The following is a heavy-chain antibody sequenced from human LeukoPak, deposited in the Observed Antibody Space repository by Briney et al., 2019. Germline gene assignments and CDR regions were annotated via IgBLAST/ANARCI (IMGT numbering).Heavy chain of an antibody. J-gene: IGHJ4*02. V-gene: IGHV1-69*13. CDR3: ARLDIVATINPDRGD. Sequence: SVKVSCKASGGTFSSYAISWVRQAPGQGLEWMGGIIPIFGTANYAQKFQGRVTITADESTSTAYMELSSLRSEDTAVYYCARLDIVATINPDRGDWGQGTLITVSS. D-gene: IGHD5-12*01. CDR1: GGTFSSYA. CDR2: IIPIFGTA.